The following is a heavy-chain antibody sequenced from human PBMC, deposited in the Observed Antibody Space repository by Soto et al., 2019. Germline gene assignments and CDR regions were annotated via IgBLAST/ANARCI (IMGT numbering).Heavy chain of an antibody. D-gene: IGHD6-13*01. Sequence: SVKVSCKASGGTFSSYAISWVRQAPGQGLEWMGGIIPIFGTANYAQKFQGRVTITADESTSTAYMELSSLRSEDTAVYYCARDSGLAAGSYYYYYGMDVWGQGTTVTVSS. V-gene: IGHV1-69*13. CDR1: GGTFSSYA. CDR2: IIPIFGTA. CDR3: ARDSGLAAGSYYYYYGMDV. J-gene: IGHJ6*02.